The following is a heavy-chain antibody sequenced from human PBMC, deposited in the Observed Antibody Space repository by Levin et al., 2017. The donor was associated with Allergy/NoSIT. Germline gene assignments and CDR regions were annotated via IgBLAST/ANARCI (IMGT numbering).Heavy chain of an antibody. CDR3: ARAEVGSEH. Sequence: PSETLSLTCKVSGGSISSGSYYWSWIRQPAATGLGWIGRIYSSGSANYNPSLKSRVTISVDTSKNQFSLKLSSVTAADTTVYYCARAEVGSEHWGQGTLVTVSS. CDR1: GGSISSGSYY. J-gene: IGHJ4*02. D-gene: IGHD3-10*01. CDR2: IYSSGSA. V-gene: IGHV4-61*02.